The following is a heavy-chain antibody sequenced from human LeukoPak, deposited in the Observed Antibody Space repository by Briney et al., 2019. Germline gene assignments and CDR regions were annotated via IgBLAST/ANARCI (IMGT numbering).Heavy chain of an antibody. CDR3: ASQISSSWYGGFDY. Sequence: GESLKISCKGSGYSFTNYWIGWVRQMPGKGLEWIGIIYPGDSDTRYSPSLQGHVTISADKSISTAYLQWSSLKASDTAMYYCASQISSSWYGGFDYWGQGTLVTVSS. CDR1: GYSFTNYW. V-gene: IGHV5-51*01. D-gene: IGHD6-13*01. J-gene: IGHJ4*02. CDR2: IYPGDSDT.